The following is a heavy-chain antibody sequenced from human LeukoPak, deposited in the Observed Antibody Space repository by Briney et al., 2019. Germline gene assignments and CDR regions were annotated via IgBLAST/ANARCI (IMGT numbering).Heavy chain of an antibody. CDR2: IYYSGST. CDR3: ARRSVAVENYFDY. CDR1: GGSIITRSYN. D-gene: IGHD6-19*01. V-gene: IGHV4-39*01. Sequence: PSETLSLTCTVSGGSIITRSYNWGWIRQPPGKGLEWIGSIYYSGSTNDNPSLKSRYTICVDTSKNQFSLRLTSVTAADTAVYYCARRSVAVENYFDYWGQGSMVTVSS. J-gene: IGHJ4*02.